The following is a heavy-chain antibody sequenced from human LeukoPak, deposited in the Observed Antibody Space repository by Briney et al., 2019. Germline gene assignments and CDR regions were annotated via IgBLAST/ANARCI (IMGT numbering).Heavy chain of an antibody. V-gene: IGHV3-23*01. J-gene: IGHJ3*02. CDR3: AKDPQEYYYDSSGYFPDAFDI. Sequence: GGSLRLSCVASGFTFSSYAMSWVRQAPGKGLEWVSAISGSGGSTYYADSVKGRFTISRDNSKNTLYLQMNSLRAEDTAVYYCAKDPQEYYYDSSGYFPDAFDIWGQGTMVTVSS. CDR1: GFTFSSYA. D-gene: IGHD3-22*01. CDR2: ISGSGGST.